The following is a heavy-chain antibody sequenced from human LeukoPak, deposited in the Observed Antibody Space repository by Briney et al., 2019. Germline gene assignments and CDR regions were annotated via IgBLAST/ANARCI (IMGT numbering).Heavy chain of an antibody. J-gene: IGHJ4*02. CDR2: IIPILGIA. V-gene: IGHV1-69*04. CDR1: GGTFSSYA. CDR3: ARGSGERGYDYGY. D-gene: IGHD5-12*01. Sequence: ASVKVSCKASGGTFSSYAISWVRQAPGQGLEWMGRIIPILGIANYAQKFQGRVTITADKSTSTAYMELSSLRSEDTAVYYCARGSGERGYDYGYWGQGTLVTVSS.